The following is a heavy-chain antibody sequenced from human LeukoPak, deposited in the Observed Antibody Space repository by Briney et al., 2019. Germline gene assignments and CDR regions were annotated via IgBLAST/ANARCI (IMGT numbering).Heavy chain of an antibody. CDR3: AKALAPSSIAAAYPAS. D-gene: IGHD6-13*01. J-gene: IGHJ5*02. CDR2: ISHDGGDK. V-gene: IGHV3-30*18. Sequence: GGSLRLSCVAAGFTFSSYGMHWVRQAPGKGLEGLAGISHDGGDKYYAESVKGRFTISRDNSKNTLYLQMNSLRVEDRALYYCAKALAPSSIAAAYPASWGKGTLVTVSS. CDR1: GFTFSSYG.